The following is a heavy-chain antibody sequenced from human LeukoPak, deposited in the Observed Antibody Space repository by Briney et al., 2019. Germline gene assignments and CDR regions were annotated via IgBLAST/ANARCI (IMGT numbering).Heavy chain of an antibody. CDR3: ARHDGNFFYFDY. Sequence: SETLSLTCTVSGGSINNHYWSWIRQPPGKGLEWIGYAYYNGNTNYHPSLKRRVTISVDTSKNQFSLELTSVTAADTAIYYCARHDGNFFYFDYWGQGALVTVSS. CDR1: GGSINNHY. V-gene: IGHV4-59*11. D-gene: IGHD5-24*01. J-gene: IGHJ4*02. CDR2: AYYNGNT.